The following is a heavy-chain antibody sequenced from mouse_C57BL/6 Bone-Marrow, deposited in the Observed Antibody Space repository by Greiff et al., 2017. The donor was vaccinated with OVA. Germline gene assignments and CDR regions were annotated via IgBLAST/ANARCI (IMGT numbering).Heavy chain of an antibody. CDR3: ARGVDDYALFDD. V-gene: IGHV1-55*01. CDR1: GYTFTSYW. CDR2: IYPGSGST. J-gene: IGHJ2*01. Sequence: VQLQQPGAELVKPGASVKMSCKASGYTFTSYWIPWVKQRPGQGLEWIGDIYPGSGSTNYNEKFKSKATLTVDTSSSTAYMQLSSLTSEDSAVYDGARGVDDYALFDDWGQGTTLTVSS. D-gene: IGHD2-4*01.